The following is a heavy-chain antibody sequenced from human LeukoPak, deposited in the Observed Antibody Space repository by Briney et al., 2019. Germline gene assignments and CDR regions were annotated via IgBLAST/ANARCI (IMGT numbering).Heavy chain of an antibody. V-gene: IGHV1-69*04. CDR2: IIPILGIA. J-gene: IGHJ4*02. CDR1: GGTFSSYA. D-gene: IGHD6-25*01. Sequence: ASVKVSCKASGGTFSSYAISWVRQAPGQGLEWMGRIIPILGIANYAQKFQGRVTITADKSTSTAYMELSSLRSEDTAVYYCARDTDWRTLRLAPGTAALWGQGTLVTVSS. CDR3: ARDTDWRTLRLAPGTAAL.